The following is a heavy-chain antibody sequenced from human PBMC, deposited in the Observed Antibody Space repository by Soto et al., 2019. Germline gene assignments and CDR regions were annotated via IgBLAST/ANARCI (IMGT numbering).Heavy chain of an antibody. J-gene: IGHJ5*02. CDR3: ARGSKGSSWYAYWFDP. D-gene: IGHD6-13*01. Sequence: ASVKVSCKASGYTFTSYDINWVRQATGQGLEWMGWMNPNSGNTGYAQKFQGRVTMTRNTSISTAYMELSSLRSEDTAVYYCARGSKGSSWYAYWFDPWGQGTLVTVSS. V-gene: IGHV1-8*01. CDR2: MNPNSGNT. CDR1: GYTFTSYD.